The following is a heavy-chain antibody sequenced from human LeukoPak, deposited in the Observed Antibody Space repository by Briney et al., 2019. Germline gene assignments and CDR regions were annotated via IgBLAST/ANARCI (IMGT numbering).Heavy chain of an antibody. Sequence: ASVKVSCKASGYTFTTYAMNWVRQAPGQGLEWMGWINTNTGNPTYAQGFTGRFVFSLDTSVSTAYLQISSLKAEDTAVYYCARVRDGYNSYYYYYYYMDVWGKGTTVTVSS. CDR3: ARVRDGYNSYYYYYYYMDV. CDR2: INTNTGNP. CDR1: GYTFTTYA. V-gene: IGHV7-4-1*02. J-gene: IGHJ6*03. D-gene: IGHD5-24*01.